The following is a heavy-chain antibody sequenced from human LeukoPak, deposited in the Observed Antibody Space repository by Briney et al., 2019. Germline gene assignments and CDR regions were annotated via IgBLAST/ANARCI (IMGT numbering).Heavy chain of an antibody. CDR2: INWNGVST. CDR3: ARPMEGYSGSGSWYFDY. Sequence: GGSLRLSCAASGFILSSYSMSWVRQAPGKGLEWVSGINWNGVSTGYADSVKGRFTSSRDNAKNSLYLQMNSLRADDTAVYYCARPMEGYSGSGSWYFDYWGQGTLVTVSS. V-gene: IGHV3-20*04. D-gene: IGHD3-10*01. CDR1: GFILSSYS. J-gene: IGHJ4*02.